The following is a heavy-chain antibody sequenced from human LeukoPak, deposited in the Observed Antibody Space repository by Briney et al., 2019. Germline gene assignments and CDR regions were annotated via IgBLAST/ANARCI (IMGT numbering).Heavy chain of an antibody. Sequence: GGSLRLSCAASGFTFSSYAMSWVRQAPGKGLEWVSAISGSGGSTYYADSVKGRFTISRDNSKNTLYLQMNSLRVEDTAVYYCAKGGYFIGDGFDMWGQGTMVTVSS. CDR3: AKGGYFIGDGFDM. CDR1: GFTFSSYA. CDR2: ISGSGGST. J-gene: IGHJ3*02. D-gene: IGHD1-1*01. V-gene: IGHV3-23*01.